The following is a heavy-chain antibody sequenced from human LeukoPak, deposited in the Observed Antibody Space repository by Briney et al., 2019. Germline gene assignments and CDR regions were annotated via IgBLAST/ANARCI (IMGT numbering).Heavy chain of an antibody. CDR1: GGSISSYY. J-gene: IGHJ4*02. V-gene: IGHV4-59*01. CDR2: IYYSGST. D-gene: IGHD3-22*01. Sequence: PSETLSLTCTVSGGSISSYYWSWIRQPPGKGLEWIGYIYYSGSTNYNPSLKSRVTISVDTSKNQFSLKLSSVTAADTAVYYSARGLNYYDSPYDYWGQGTLVTVSS. CDR3: ARGLNYYDSPYDY.